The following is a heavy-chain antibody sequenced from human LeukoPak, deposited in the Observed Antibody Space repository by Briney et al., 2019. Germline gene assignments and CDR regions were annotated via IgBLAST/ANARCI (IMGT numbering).Heavy chain of an antibody. J-gene: IGHJ2*01. D-gene: IGHD5-18*01. V-gene: IGHV1-8*01. CDR2: MNPTSGYT. CDR3: ARMRGYSLGYWYLDV. CDR1: GYTFTSHD. Sequence: EASVKVSCKAAGYTFTSHDINWVRQAAGQGLEWMGWMNPTSGYTGYEQKFQGRITLTRDTSISTAYMELSSLRSDDTAVYYCARMRGYSLGYWYLDVWGRGTLVSVSS.